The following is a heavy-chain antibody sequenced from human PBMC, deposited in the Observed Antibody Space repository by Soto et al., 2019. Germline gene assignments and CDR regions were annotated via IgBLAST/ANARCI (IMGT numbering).Heavy chain of an antibody. V-gene: IGHV4-59*01. CDR3: AKYRRTEAEGFTLDY. D-gene: IGHD6-13*01. J-gene: IGHJ4*02. CDR2: IYYTGST. CDR1: GDSINHYY. Sequence: PSETLSLTCTVSGDSINHYYWSWIRQPPGKRPEWIGYIYYTGSTTYNPSLESRVTMSVDTSRNQFSLKLSSVNAADTAVYYCAKYRRTEAEGFTLDYWGRGTRVTVSS.